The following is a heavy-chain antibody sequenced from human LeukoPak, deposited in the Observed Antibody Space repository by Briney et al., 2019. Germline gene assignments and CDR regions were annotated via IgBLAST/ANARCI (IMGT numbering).Heavy chain of an antibody. V-gene: IGHV3-23*01. D-gene: IGHD6-19*01. CDR1: GFTFSSYA. Sequence: GGSLRLSCAASGFTFSSYAMSWVRLAPGKGLEWVSAISGSGGSTYYADSVKGRFTISRDNSKNTLCLQMNSLRAEDTAVYYCAKTTVAGNSFWGQGTLVTVSS. CDR3: AKTTVAGNSF. J-gene: IGHJ4*02. CDR2: ISGSGGST.